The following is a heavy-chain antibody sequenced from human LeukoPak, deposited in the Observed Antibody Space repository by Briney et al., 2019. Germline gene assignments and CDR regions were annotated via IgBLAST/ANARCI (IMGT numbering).Heavy chain of an antibody. CDR2: IYSGGST. CDR1: GFTVSSNH. V-gene: IGHV3-66*01. D-gene: IGHD1-26*01. Sequence: GGSLRLSCAASGFTVSSNHMSWVRQAPGKDLEWVSVIYSGGSTYYADFVKGRFTISRDSSKNMLYLQINSLRAEDTAVYYCARGGSYDAFDIWGQGTMLTVSS. CDR3: ARGGSYDAFDI. J-gene: IGHJ3*02.